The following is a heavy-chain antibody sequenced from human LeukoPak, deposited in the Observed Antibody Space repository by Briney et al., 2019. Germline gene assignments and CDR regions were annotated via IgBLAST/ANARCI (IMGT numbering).Heavy chain of an antibody. J-gene: IGHJ4*02. CDR1: GGSFSGYY. Sequence: SETLSLTCAVYGGSFSGYYWSWIRQLPGKGLEWIGEINHSGSTNYNPSLKSRVTISVDTSKNQFSLKLSSVTAADTAVYYCARAVGGSGNYYFDYWGQGTLVTLSS. CDR3: ARAVGGSGNYYFDY. CDR2: INHSGST. D-gene: IGHD3-10*01. V-gene: IGHV4-34*01.